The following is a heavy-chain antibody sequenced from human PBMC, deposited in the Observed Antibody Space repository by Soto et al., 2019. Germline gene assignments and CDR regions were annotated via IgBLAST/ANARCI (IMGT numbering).Heavy chain of an antibody. J-gene: IGHJ5*02. CDR3: ARLNSRKGWFDP. CDR2: IYYSGST. Sequence: SETLSLTCTVYGDSISSSSYYWGWIRQPPGKGLEWIGSIYYSGSTYYKPSLKSRVTISVDTSKNQFSLKLSSVTATDTAVYYCARLNSRKGWFDPWGQGTLVTVS. V-gene: IGHV4-39*01. CDR1: GDSISSSSYY.